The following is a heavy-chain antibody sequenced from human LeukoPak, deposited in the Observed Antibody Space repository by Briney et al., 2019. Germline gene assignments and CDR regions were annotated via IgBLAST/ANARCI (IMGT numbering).Heavy chain of an antibody. J-gene: IGHJ4*02. CDR2: IYYSGST. CDR1: GGSISSYY. D-gene: IGHD2-21*02. Sequence: SETLSLTCTVSGGSISSYYWSWIRQPPGRGLEWVGYIYYSGSTNSNPSLKSRVTISVDTSKNQFSLKLSSVTAADTAVYYCARDLMAYCGGDCYSALDYWGQGTLVTVSS. CDR3: ARDLMAYCGGDCYSALDY. V-gene: IGHV4-59*01.